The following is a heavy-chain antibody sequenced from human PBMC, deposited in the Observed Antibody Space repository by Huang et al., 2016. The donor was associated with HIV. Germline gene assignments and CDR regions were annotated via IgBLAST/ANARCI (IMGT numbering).Heavy chain of an antibody. CDR2: ITPGGAP. Sequence: QVRLQQWGEGVLKPSATLSLTCAVYGASFGGYFWSWVRRSPGKGLVWIGEITPGGAPTYVPLFGGRGTISVDTSKNQFDLKLRAVAAADAASYYCARIPTPSYYDRLSLSPVEEDFCYYNLDVWGQGTPVIVSS. V-gene: IGHV4-34*02. D-gene: IGHD3-16*01. CDR3: ARIPTPSYYDRLSLSPVEEDFCYYNLDV. CDR1: GASFGGYF. J-gene: IGHJ6*02.